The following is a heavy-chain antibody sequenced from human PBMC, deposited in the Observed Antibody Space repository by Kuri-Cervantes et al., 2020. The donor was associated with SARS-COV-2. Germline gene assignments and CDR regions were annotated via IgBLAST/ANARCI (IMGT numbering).Heavy chain of an antibody. CDR3: AKDPQLGDAFDI. CDR2: IYTSGST. Sequence: SETLSLNCTVSGGSISSYYWSWIRQPAGKGLEWIGRIYTSGSTNYNPSLKSRVTMSVDTSKNQFSLKLNSVTAEDTAVYYCAKDPQLGDAFDIWGQGTMVTVSS. J-gene: IGHJ3*02. D-gene: IGHD6-6*01. V-gene: IGHV4-4*07. CDR1: GGSISSYY.